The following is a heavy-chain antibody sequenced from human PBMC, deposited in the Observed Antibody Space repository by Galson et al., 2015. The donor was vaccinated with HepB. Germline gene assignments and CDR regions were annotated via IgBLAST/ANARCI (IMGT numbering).Heavy chain of an antibody. V-gene: IGHV3-73*01. J-gene: IGHJ3*02. CDR3: TRQWLVLNVALDI. D-gene: IGHD6-19*01. Sequence: SLRLSCAASGFTFSGSAMHWVRQASGKGLEWVGRIRSNANSYATAYAASVKGRFTIYRDDSKNTANLQMNSLKTEDTAVYYCTRQWLVLNVALDIWGQGTMVTVSS. CDR1: GFTFSGSA. CDR2: IRSNANSYAT.